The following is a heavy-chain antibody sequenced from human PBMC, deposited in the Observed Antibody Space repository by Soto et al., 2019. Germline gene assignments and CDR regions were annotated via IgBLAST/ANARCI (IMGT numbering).Heavy chain of an antibody. Sequence: QVQLVQSGAEVKKPGSSVKVSCKASGGTFSSYTISWVRQAPGQGPECMGRIIPILGIANYAQKFQGRVTITADKSTSTAYMELSSLRSEDSAVYYCARSSELYYDSSGYYDDAFDIWGQGTMVTVSS. V-gene: IGHV1-69*02. CDR3: ARSSELYYDSSGYYDDAFDI. D-gene: IGHD3-22*01. CDR2: IIPILGIA. J-gene: IGHJ3*02. CDR1: GGTFSSYT.